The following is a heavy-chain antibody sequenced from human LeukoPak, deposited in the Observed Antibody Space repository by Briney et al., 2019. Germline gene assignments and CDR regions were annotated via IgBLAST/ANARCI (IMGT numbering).Heavy chain of an antibody. CDR1: GFTFDDYA. Sequence: GGSLRLSCAASGFTFDDYAMHWVRQAPGKGLEWVSGISWNSGSIGYANSVKGRFTISRDNAKNSLYLQMNSLRAEDTALYYCAKGRELTGPFDYWGQGTLVTVSS. CDR3: AKGRELTGPFDY. CDR2: ISWNSGSI. D-gene: IGHD1-7*01. J-gene: IGHJ4*02. V-gene: IGHV3-9*01.